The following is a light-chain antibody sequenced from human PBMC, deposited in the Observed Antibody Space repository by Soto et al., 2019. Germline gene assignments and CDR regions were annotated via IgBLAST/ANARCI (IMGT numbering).Light chain of an antibody. J-gene: IGKJ4*01. CDR2: GAS. Sequence: QMTQSPSSLSASVGDRVTITCRASQGIRNDLAWYQKKPGKAPKLLIYGASTLQGGVPSRFSGSGSGTDFTLTISSLQPEDFATYYCQQSYSTLAPTFGGGTKVDIK. CDR3: QQSYSTLAPT. CDR1: QGIRND. V-gene: IGKV1-39*01.